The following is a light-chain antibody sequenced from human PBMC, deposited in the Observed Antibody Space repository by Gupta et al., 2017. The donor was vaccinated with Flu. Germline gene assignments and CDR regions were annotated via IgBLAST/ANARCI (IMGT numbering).Light chain of an antibody. CDR1: TSNIGTNYD. Sequence: QSVLTQPPSVSGAPGQRVTISCTGTTSNIGTNYDVQWYQHLPETAPKLLIYGNFDRPSGVPDRFSGSKPGISASLAITGLQADDEADYYCQSFDSGLNAYVFGTGTKVTVL. CDR3: QSFDSGLNAYV. V-gene: IGLV1-40*01. J-gene: IGLJ1*01. CDR2: GNF.